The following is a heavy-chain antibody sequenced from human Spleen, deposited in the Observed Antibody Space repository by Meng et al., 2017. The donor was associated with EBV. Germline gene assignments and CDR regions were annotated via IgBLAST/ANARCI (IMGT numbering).Heavy chain of an antibody. CDR3: AREGRDRSIDL. Sequence: ELQLVGSGGGLVQPGGSLSLSCTASGSTVSDDWMYWVRQAPGKGLVGVSRINTDGSARNYADAVKGRFTISRDNPKNTLYLQVNSLTAEDTAVYYCAREGRDRSIDLWGRGTLVTVSS. J-gene: IGHJ2*01. V-gene: IGHV3-74*01. CDR2: INTDGSAR. D-gene: IGHD2-21*01. CDR1: GSTVSDDW.